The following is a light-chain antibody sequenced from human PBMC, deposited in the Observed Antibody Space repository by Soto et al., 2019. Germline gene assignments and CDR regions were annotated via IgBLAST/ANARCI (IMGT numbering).Light chain of an antibody. CDR3: QQRTNWPPLT. V-gene: IGKV3-11*01. Sequence: EIVLTQSPATLSLSPGERATLSCRASQSVGTYLAWYQQKPGQAPRLLIYDASIRATGIPARFSGSGSGTEFTLTISSLEAEDFAVYYCQQRTNWPPLTFGGGTKVEIK. CDR1: QSVGTY. J-gene: IGKJ4*01. CDR2: DAS.